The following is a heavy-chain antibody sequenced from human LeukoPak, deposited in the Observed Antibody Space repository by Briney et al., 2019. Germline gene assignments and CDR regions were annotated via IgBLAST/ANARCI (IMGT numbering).Heavy chain of an antibody. D-gene: IGHD2-2*01. CDR1: GFTFSSYS. CDR2: ISGSGGST. Sequence: PGGSLRLSCAASGFTFSSYSMNWVRQAPGKGLEWVSAISGSGGSTYYADSVKGRFTISRDNSKNTLYLQMNSLRAEDTAVYYCAKDRYCSSTSCFGSNWFDPWGQGTLVTVSS. J-gene: IGHJ5*02. V-gene: IGHV3-23*01. CDR3: AKDRYCSSTSCFGSNWFDP.